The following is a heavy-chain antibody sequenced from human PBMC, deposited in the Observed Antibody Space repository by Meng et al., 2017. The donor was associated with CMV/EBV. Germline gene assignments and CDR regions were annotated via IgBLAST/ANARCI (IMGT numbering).Heavy chain of an antibody. CDR2: TRNKARGYTT. D-gene: IGHD2-15*01. CDR1: GFTLSDQF. J-gene: IGHJ4*02. Sequence: SLKISCVASGFTLSDQFMDWVRQAPGKGLEWVGRTRNKARGYTTEYAASVKGRFSISRDDSKNSVYLQMNSLKTEDTAVYYCARDGGGYCSGGSCYSAFDYWGQGTLVTVSS. V-gene: IGHV3-72*01. CDR3: ARDGGGYCSGGSCYSAFDY.